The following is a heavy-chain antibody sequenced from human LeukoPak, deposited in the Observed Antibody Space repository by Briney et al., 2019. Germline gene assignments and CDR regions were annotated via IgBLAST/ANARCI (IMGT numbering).Heavy chain of an antibody. Sequence: PGRSLRLSCAASGFIFSSYDMHWVRQAPGKGLEWVAVISYDGSNKYYADSVKGRFTISRDNSKYTLYLQMNSLRTEDTAVYYCARRGIGITGTIYNWFDPWGQGTLVTVSS. CDR2: ISYDGSNK. D-gene: IGHD1-7*01. J-gene: IGHJ5*02. CDR3: ARRGIGITGTIYNWFDP. CDR1: GFIFSSYD. V-gene: IGHV3-30*03.